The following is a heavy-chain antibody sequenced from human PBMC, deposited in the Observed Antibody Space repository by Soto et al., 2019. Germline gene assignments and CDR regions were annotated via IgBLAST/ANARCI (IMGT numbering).Heavy chain of an antibody. Sequence: QVQLQESGPGLVKPSQTLSLTCTVSGDSINRGAYYWSWIRQHPGKGLEWIGYVYSSGSTFYTPSLTGRLTISTDASKNQFSLRLNSVTAADTAVYYCAREGYTYPRIDPWGQGILVTVSS. D-gene: IGHD5-18*01. CDR2: VYSSGST. V-gene: IGHV4-31*03. CDR3: AREGYTYPRIDP. CDR1: GDSINRGAYY. J-gene: IGHJ5*02.